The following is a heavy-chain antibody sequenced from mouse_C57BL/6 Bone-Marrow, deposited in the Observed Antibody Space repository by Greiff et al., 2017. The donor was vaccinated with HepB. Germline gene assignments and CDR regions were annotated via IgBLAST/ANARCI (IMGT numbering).Heavy chain of an antibody. D-gene: IGHD1-1*02. CDR2: IYPGDGDT. V-gene: IGHV1-82*01. J-gene: IGHJ3*01. CDR1: GYAFSSSW. CDR3: ARRRGFYGPWFAY. Sequence: VQLQQSGPELVKPGASVKISCKASGYAFSSSWMNWVKQRPGKGLEWIGRIYPGDGDTNYNGKFKGKATLTADKSSSTAYMPLSSLTSEDSAVYFCARRRGFYGPWFAYWGQGTLVTVSA.